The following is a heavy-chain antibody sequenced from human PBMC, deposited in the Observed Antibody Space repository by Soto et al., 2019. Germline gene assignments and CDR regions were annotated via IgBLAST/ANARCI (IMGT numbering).Heavy chain of an antibody. D-gene: IGHD1-26*01. J-gene: IGHJ2*01. CDR2: IIPIFGTA. CDR3: ARDDAASGSYSPGGYFDL. CDR1: GGTFSSYA. Sequence: QVQLVQSGAEVKKPGSSVKVSCKASGGTFSSYAISWVRQAPGQGLEWMGGIIPIFGTANYAQKFQGRVTITADESTSTAYMELSSLRFEDTAVYYCARDDAASGSYSPGGYFDLWGRGTLVTVSS. V-gene: IGHV1-69*01.